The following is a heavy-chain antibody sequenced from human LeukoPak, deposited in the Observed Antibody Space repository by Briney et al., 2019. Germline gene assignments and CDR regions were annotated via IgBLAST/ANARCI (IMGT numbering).Heavy chain of an antibody. CDR1: NYTFISYG. J-gene: IGHJ4*02. Sequence: GASVKVSCKTSNYTFISYGMSWVRQAPGQGLEWMGWISAFNGNTNYAQKSQGRVTMTTDTSTSTGYLEVRSLRVDDTAVYYCARELRGTYYYESSGSDYWGQGTLVTVSS. CDR2: ISAFNGNT. CDR3: ARELRGTYYYESSGSDY. D-gene: IGHD3-22*01. V-gene: IGHV1-18*01.